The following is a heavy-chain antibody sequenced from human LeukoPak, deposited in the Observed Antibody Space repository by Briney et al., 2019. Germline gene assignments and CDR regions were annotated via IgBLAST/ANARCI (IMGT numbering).Heavy chain of an antibody. J-gene: IGHJ5*02. D-gene: IGHD3-3*01. Sequence: SETLSLTCTVSGGSISSSSYYWGWIRQPPGKGLEWIGSIYYSGSTYYNPSLKSRVTISVDTSKNQFSLKLSSVTAADTAVYYCARGRRLRFLEWLLSDNWFDPWGQGTLVTASS. CDR2: IYYSGST. V-gene: IGHV4-39*07. CDR1: GGSISSSSYY. CDR3: ARGRRLRFLEWLLSDNWFDP.